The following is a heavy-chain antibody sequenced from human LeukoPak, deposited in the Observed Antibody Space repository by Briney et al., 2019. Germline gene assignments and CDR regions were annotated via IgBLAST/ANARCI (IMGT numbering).Heavy chain of an antibody. CDR1: GYTLTSYY. CDR3: ARGYDSSGYYYWAPFDI. J-gene: IGHJ3*02. V-gene: IGHV1-46*01. Sequence: GASVKVSCKSSGYTLTSYYMHWVRQAPGQGLEWMGIINPSGGSTSYAQKFQGRVTMTRDTSTSTVYMELSSLRSEDTAVYYCARGYDSSGYYYWAPFDIWGQGTMVTVSS. D-gene: IGHD3-22*01. CDR2: INPSGGST.